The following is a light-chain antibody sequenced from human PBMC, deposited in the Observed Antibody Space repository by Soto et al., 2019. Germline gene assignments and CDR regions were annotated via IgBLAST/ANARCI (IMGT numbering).Light chain of an antibody. V-gene: IGKV3-20*01. J-gene: IGKJ4*01. CDR1: QSVSSSY. CDR2: DAS. Sequence: EIVLTQSPGTLSLSPGERATLSCRASQSVSSSYLAWYQQKPGQAPRLLIYDASSRATGIPDRFSGSGSGTDFTLTISRLEREDFALFYCQQYGSSPLTFAGGTKVEIK. CDR3: QQYGSSPLT.